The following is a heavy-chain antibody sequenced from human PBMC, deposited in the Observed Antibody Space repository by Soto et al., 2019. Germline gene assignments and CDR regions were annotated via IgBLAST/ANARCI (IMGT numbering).Heavy chain of an antibody. D-gene: IGHD2-21*01. CDR2: IWYDGSNK. CDR1: GFTFSSHG. CDR3: ARWGSDKIPDN. J-gene: IGHJ4*02. V-gene: IGHV3-33*01. Sequence: QVQLVESGGGVVQPGRSLRLSCAASGFTFSSHGMHWVRQAPGKGLEWVAVIWYDGSNKYYADSVKGRFTISRDNSKNTLYLQMNSLRAEDTALYRCARWGSDKIPDNWGQGTLVTVAT.